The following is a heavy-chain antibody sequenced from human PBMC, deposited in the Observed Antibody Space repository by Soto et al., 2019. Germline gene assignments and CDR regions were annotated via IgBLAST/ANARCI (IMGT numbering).Heavy chain of an antibody. Sequence: QVQLVQSGGGVVQPGRSLRLPCAASGFDFSKFGFQWVRQAPGKGLEWVAGIWADGTTKYYAESVKGRFTISRDNSRNTLYLQMSGLRAEDTAVYFCARGRVYDDNYDSFDYWGQGALVTVSS. D-gene: IGHD3-22*01. CDR2: IWADGTTK. V-gene: IGHV3-33*01. CDR1: GFDFSKFG. J-gene: IGHJ4*02. CDR3: ARGRVYDDNYDSFDY.